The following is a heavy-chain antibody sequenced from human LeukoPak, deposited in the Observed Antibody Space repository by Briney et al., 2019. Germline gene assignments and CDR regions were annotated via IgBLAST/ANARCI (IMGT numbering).Heavy chain of an antibody. Sequence: GGSLRLSCAASGFTVSSNYVSWVRQAPGKGLEWVSLMYSGGGTSYADSVKGRFTISRDTSKNTLYLQMSSLRAEDTALYYCARYDNGKDYFDYWGQGTMVTVSS. J-gene: IGHJ4*03. CDR1: GFTVSSNY. CDR3: ARYDNGKDYFDY. CDR2: MYSGGGT. D-gene: IGHD1-1*01. V-gene: IGHV3-53*01.